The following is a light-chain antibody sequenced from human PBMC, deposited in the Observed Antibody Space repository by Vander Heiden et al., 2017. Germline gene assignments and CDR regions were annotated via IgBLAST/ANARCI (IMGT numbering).Light chain of an antibody. V-gene: IGLV3-1*01. CDR3: QAWDSSSLYV. CDR2: QDS. CDR1: KVGDKY. J-gene: IGLJ1*01. Sequence: SYELTQPPSVSVSPGQTASLTCSGDKVGDKYACWYQQKPGQSPVLVIYQDSKRPSGIPERFSGSNSGNTATLTISGTQAMDEADYYCQAWDSSSLYVFGTGTNVTVL.